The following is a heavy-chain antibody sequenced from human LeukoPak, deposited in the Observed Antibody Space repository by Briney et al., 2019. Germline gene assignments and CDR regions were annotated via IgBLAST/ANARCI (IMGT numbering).Heavy chain of an antibody. J-gene: IGHJ4*02. CDR3: AKSVLVTPFDY. CDR1: GLTVNRNY. D-gene: IGHD3-3*02. Sequence: GGSLRLSCAVSGLTVNRNYMSWVRQTPGQGLEWVSVIYDNGYTYYADSVKGRFTISRDNSKNTLYLQMNSLRAEDTAVYYCAKSVLVTPFDYWGQGTLVTVSS. CDR2: IYDNGYT. V-gene: IGHV3-53*01.